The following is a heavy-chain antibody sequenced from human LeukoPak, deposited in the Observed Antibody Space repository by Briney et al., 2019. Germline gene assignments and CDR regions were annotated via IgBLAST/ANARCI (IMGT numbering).Heavy chain of an antibody. CDR3: ARDGPIAARSPPLDAFDI. J-gene: IGHJ3*02. CDR1: GGSFSGYY. CDR2: INHSGST. D-gene: IGHD6-6*01. V-gene: IGHV4-34*01. Sequence: PSETLSLTCAVYGGSFSGYYWSWIRQPPGKGLEWIGEINHSGSTNYNPSLKSRVTISVDTSKNQFSLKLSSVTAADTAVYYCARDGPIAARSPPLDAFDIWGQGTMVTVSS.